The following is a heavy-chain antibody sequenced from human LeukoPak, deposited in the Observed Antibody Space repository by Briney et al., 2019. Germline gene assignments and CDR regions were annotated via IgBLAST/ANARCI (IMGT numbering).Heavy chain of an antibody. D-gene: IGHD3-10*01. CDR3: AREQITMVRGVLGVQTYFDY. CDR2: INPNSGGT. J-gene: IGHJ4*02. V-gene: IGHV1-2*02. Sequence: ASVKVSCKASGYTFTGYYMHWVRQAPGQGLEWMGWINPNSGGTNYAQKFEGRVTMTRDTSISTAYMELSRLRSDDTAVYYCAREQITMVRGVLGVQTYFDYWGQGTLVTVSS. CDR1: GYTFTGYY.